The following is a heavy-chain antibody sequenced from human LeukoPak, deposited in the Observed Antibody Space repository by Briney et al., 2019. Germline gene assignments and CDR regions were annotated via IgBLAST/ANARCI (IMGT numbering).Heavy chain of an antibody. Sequence: GGSLRLSCEASGLIFSRSTISWVRQVPGKGLEWVSYITGNSGTIYYADSVRGRFSVSRDNAKSSVFLQMNGLRAEDTATYYCARTGTKSYGSAYMDVWGKGATVTVSS. CDR3: ARTGTKSYGSAYMDV. D-gene: IGHD3-10*01. CDR1: GLIFSRST. CDR2: ITGNSGTI. V-gene: IGHV3-48*04. J-gene: IGHJ6*04.